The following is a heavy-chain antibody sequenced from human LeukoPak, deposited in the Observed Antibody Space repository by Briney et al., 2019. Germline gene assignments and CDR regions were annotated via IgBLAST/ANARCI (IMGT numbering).Heavy chain of an antibody. J-gene: IGHJ6*03. CDR3: ARVSYYYDSSGYYGPNYYYYMDV. D-gene: IGHD3-22*01. V-gene: IGHV4-61*02. CDR1: GGSISSGSYY. CDR2: IYTSGST. Sequence: MPSETLSLTCTVSGGSISSGSYYWSWIRQPAGKGLEWIGRIYTSGSTNYNPSLKSRVTISVDTSKNQFSLKLSSVTAADTAVYYCARVSYYYDSSGYYGPNYYYYMDVWGKGTTVTISS.